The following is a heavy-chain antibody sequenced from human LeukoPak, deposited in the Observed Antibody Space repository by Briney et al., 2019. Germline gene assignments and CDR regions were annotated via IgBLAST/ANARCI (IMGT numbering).Heavy chain of an antibody. J-gene: IGHJ4*02. V-gene: IGHV3-23*01. D-gene: IGHD5-18*01. CDR3: ARHPSWIQLWDYFDY. CDR1: GFTFSSYA. Sequence: GGSLRLSCAASGFTFSSYAMSWVRLAPGKGLEWVSAISGSGGSTYYADSVKGRFTISRDNSKNTLYLQMNSLRAEDTAVYYCARHPSWIQLWDYFDYWGQGTLVTVSS. CDR2: ISGSGGST.